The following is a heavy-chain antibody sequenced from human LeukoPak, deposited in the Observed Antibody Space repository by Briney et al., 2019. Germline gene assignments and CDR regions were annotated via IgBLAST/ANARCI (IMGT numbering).Heavy chain of an antibody. V-gene: IGHV1-2*02. J-gene: IGHJ4*02. CDR1: GYTFTGYY. CDR2: INPNSGGT. D-gene: IGHD2-15*01. Sequence: ASVKDSCKASGYTFTGYYMHWVRQAPGQGLEWMGWINPNSGGTNYAQKFQGRVTMTRDTSISTAYMELSRLRSDDTAVYYCARDDGYCSGGSCYGGELTAPFDYWGQGTLVTVSS. CDR3: ARDDGYCSGGSCYGGELTAPFDY.